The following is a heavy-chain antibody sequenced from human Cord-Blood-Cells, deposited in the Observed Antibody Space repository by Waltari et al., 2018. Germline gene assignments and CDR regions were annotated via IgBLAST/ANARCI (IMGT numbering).Heavy chain of an antibody. J-gene: IGHJ4*02. CDR2: IKHGGST. CDR1: GGSFSGYY. Sequence: QVQLQQWGAGLLKPSETLSLTCAVYGGSFSGYYWSWIRQPPGRGLEWIGEIKHGGSTNYTPTLRSRVTISVDTSKNQFSLKLSSVTAADTAVYYCASFEYWGQGTLVTVSS. V-gene: IGHV4-34*01. CDR3: ASFEY.